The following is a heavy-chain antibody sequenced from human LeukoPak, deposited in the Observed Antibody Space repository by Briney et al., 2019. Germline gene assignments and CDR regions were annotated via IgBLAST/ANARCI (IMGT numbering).Heavy chain of an antibody. D-gene: IGHD5-24*01. CDR3: ARRVEMAAITGYYYYMDV. V-gene: IGHV5-51*01. CDR2: IYPGESDT. J-gene: IGHJ6*03. Sequence: GESLKISCKGFGYSFTSYWIGWVRQMPGKGLGWMGIIYPGESDTRYSPSFQGQVTISADKSISTAYLQWSSLKASDTAMYYCARRVEMAAITGYYYYMDVWGKGTTVTVSS. CDR1: GYSFTSYW.